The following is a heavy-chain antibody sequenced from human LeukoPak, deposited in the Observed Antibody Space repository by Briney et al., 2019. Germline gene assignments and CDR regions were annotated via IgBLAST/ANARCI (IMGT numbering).Heavy chain of an antibody. CDR2: VSYTGNT. CDR3: SNLMVRGVIPTDY. V-gene: IGHV4-39*07. D-gene: IGHD3-10*01. Sequence: SETLSLTCTVSGGSISSSTYYWGWIRQPPGKGLEWIGSVSYTGNTYYNPSLKSRVTISVDTSKNQFSLKLSSVTAADTAVYYCSNLMVRGVIPTDYWGQGTLVTVSS. CDR1: GGSISSSTYY. J-gene: IGHJ4*02.